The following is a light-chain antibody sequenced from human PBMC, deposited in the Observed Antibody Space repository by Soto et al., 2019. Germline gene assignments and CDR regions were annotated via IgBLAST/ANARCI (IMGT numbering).Light chain of an antibody. J-gene: IGKJ5*01. Sequence: DIQMTQSPSSLSVSVGDRVTITCQASRYIGNYLNWYQQKPGKDPKLLINDASSLEMGVPSRFSGSGSGTDFSVTISSLQPEDIATYYCQQYHSLPITFGQGTRLDI. CDR3: QQYHSLPIT. CDR2: DAS. V-gene: IGKV1-33*01. CDR1: RYIGNY.